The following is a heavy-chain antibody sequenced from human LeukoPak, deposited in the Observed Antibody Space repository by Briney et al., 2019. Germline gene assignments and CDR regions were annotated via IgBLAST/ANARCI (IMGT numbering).Heavy chain of an antibody. CDR3: ARGEGYCSGGSCYNWFDS. CDR1: GFTFSSYS. CDR2: ISSSSSYI. D-gene: IGHD2-15*01. Sequence: PGGSLRLSCAASGFTFSSYSMNWVRQAPGKGLEWVSSISSSSSYIYYADSVKGRFTISRDNAKKSLYLQMNSLRAEDTAVYYCARGEGYCSGGSCYNWFDSWGQGTVVTVSS. V-gene: IGHV3-21*01. J-gene: IGHJ5*01.